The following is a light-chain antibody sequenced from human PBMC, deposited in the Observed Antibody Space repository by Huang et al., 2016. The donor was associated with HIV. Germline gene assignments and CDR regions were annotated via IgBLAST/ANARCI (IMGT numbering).Light chain of an antibody. V-gene: IGKV1-39*01. CDR3: QQSYRTPRT. J-gene: IGKJ2*01. CDR1: QAIDKY. CDR2: GAS. Sequence: DIQMTQFPTSLSASVEERVTITCRAGQAIDKYLNWYQHKSGKAPRLLIYGASKVQSGVPSRFSGRAAGRHFSPTINSLQPDDSAIYYCQQSYRTPRTFGQGTKVEI.